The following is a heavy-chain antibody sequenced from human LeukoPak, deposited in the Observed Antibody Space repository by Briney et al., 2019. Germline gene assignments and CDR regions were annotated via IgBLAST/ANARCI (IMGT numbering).Heavy chain of an antibody. CDR1: GGSISSYY. D-gene: IGHD3-3*01. V-gene: IGHV4-59*01. CDR2: IYYSGST. Sequence: PSETLSLTCTVSGGSISSYYWSWIRQPPGKGLEWIGYIYYSGSTNYNPSLKSRVTISVDTSENQFSLELSSVTAADTAVYYCTRGCYDFWSGYLYYYYYMDVWGKGTTVTVSS. J-gene: IGHJ6*03. CDR3: TRGCYDFWSGYLYYYYYMDV.